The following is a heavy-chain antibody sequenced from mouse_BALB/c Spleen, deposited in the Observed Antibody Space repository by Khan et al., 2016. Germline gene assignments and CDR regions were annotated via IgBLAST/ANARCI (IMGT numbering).Heavy chain of an antibody. CDR1: GYAFTNCL. D-gene: IGHD1-1*01. CDR3: ASQYGSSYVGFAY. Sequence: QVQLQQSGAELVRPGTSVKVSCKASGYAFTNCLIVWVKQRPGQGLEWIGVINPGSGGTNYNERFKGKATLTADNSSSTAYMQLSSLTSDDSAVYFCASQYGSSYVGFAYWGQGTLVTVSA. J-gene: IGHJ3*01. CDR2: INPGSGGT. V-gene: IGHV1-54*01.